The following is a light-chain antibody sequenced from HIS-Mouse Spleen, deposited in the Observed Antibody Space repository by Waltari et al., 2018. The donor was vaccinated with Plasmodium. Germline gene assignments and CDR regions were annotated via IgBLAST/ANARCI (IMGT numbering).Light chain of an antibody. J-gene: IGLJ3*02. Sequence: SYELTQPPSVSVSPGQTARITCSVDALAKNSPYWYQQKSGQAPVLVIYEDSKRPSGIPERFSGSSSGTMATWTISGAQVEDEADYYCYSTDSSGNHRVFGGGTKLTVL. CDR1: ALAKNS. CDR2: EDS. V-gene: IGLV3-10*01. CDR3: YSTDSSGNHRV.